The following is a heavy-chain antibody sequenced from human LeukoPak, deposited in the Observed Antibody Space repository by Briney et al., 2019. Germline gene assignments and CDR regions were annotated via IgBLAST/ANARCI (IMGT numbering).Heavy chain of an antibody. J-gene: IGHJ4*02. CDR1: GGSIISNNFY. D-gene: IGHD3-10*01. CDR3: ARHGSYYGSGSYY. Sequence: SETLSLTCTVSGGSIISNNFYWGWFRQSPGKGLEWIGNINYSGSTSYNPSLKSRVTISVDTSKNQFSLKLTSVAAADTAVYYCARHGSYYGSGSYYWGQGTLVTVSS. CDR2: INYSGST. V-gene: IGHV4-39*01.